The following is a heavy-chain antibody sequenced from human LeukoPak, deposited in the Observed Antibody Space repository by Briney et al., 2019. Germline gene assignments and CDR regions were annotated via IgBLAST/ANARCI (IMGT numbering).Heavy chain of an antibody. V-gene: IGHV3-48*03. Sequence: GGSLILSCAASGLTFSSYEMNWVRQAPGKGLEWVSYISSSGTTIYYADSVKGRFTISRDNAKNSLYLQMNSLRAEDTAVYYCARALVEMAANYFDSWGQGTLVTVSS. CDR1: GLTFSSYE. D-gene: IGHD5-24*01. CDR3: ARALVEMAANYFDS. CDR2: ISSSGTTI. J-gene: IGHJ4*02.